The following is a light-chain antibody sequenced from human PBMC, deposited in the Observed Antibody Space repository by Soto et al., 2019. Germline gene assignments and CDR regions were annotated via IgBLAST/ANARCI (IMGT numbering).Light chain of an antibody. CDR3: SSYTCSSTLFRL. CDR2: DVN. CDR1: GSDVGGYNY. Sequence: QSALTQPASVSGSPGQSITISCTGTGSDVGGYNYVSWYQQHPGKAPKLMIYDVNNRPSGVSDRFSGSKSGNTASLTISGLQAEDEADYYCSSYTCSSTLFRLFGGGTKLTVL. V-gene: IGLV2-14*01. J-gene: IGLJ3*02.